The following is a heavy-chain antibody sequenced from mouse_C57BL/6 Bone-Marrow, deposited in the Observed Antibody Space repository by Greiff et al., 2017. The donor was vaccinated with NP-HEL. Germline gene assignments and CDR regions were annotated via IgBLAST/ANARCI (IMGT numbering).Heavy chain of an antibody. D-gene: IGHD2-1*01. V-gene: IGHV1-22*01. CDR3: GGGRGNGAWFAY. CDR1: GYTFTDYN. CDR2: INPNNGGT. Sequence: VQLKQSGPELVKPGASVKMSCKASGYTFTDYNMHWVKQSHGKSLEWIGYINPNNGGTSYNQKFKGKATLTVNKSSSTAYMELRSLTSEDSAVYYCGGGRGNGAWFAYWGQGTLVTVSA. J-gene: IGHJ3*01.